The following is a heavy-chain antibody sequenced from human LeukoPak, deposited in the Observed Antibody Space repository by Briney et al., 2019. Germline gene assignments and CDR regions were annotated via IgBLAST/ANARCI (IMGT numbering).Heavy chain of an antibody. V-gene: IGHV1-18*01. D-gene: IGHD3-3*01. CDR1: GYTFTSYG. CDR3: ARSVAVGVVID. J-gene: IGHJ4*02. CDR2: ISAYNGNT. Sequence: RASVKVSCKASGYTFTSYGISWVRQAPGQGLEWMGWISAYNGNTYYAQNLQGRVTMTTDTSTSTAYLELRSLRADDTAVYYCARSVAVGVVIDWGQGTLVTVSS.